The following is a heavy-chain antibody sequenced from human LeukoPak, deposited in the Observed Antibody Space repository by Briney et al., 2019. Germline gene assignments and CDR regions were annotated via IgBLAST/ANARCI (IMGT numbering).Heavy chain of an antibody. V-gene: IGHV4-39*01. Sequence: SETLSLTCTVSGGSISSSSYCWGWIRQPPGKGLEWIGSIYYSGSTYYNPSLKSRVTISVDTSKNQFSLKLSSVTAADTAVYYCARHCSSTSCYLDWGQGTLVTVSS. CDR2: IYYSGST. CDR1: GGSISSSSYC. J-gene: IGHJ4*02. D-gene: IGHD2-2*01. CDR3: ARHCSSTSCYLD.